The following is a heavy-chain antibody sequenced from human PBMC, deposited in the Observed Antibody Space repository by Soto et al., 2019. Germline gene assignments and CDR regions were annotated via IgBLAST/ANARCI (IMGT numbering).Heavy chain of an antibody. V-gene: IGHV4-39*01. D-gene: IGHD3-10*01. CDR2: IYYSGST. CDR1: GGSISSSSHY. Sequence: PSETLSLTCTVSGGSISSSSHYWGWIRQPPGKGLEWIGIIYYSGSTYYDPSLKSRVTISVDTSKNQFSLKLRFVTAADTAVYYCARRAADYGSGSSYPINWFDPWGQGTLVTVSS. CDR3: ARRAADYGSGSSYPINWFDP. J-gene: IGHJ5*02.